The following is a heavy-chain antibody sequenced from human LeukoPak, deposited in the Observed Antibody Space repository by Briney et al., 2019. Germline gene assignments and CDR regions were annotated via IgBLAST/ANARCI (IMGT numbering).Heavy chain of an antibody. V-gene: IGHV3-66*01. J-gene: IGHJ4*02. CDR2: IYTGGTT. CDR1: GFTVTSNH. CDR3: ARDSSSYYFDY. Sequence: GGSLRLSCAAAGFTVTSNHMNWVRQAPGKGLEWVSIIYTGGTTHYADSLKDRFTISRDDSKNTLYLQMNSLRAEDTAVYYCARDSSSYYFDYWGQGTLVTVSS. D-gene: IGHD6-6*01.